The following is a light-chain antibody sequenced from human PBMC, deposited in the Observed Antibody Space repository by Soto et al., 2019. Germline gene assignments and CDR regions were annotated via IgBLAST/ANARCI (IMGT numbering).Light chain of an antibody. V-gene: IGKV1-39*01. J-gene: IGKJ1*01. Sequence: DIQMTQPPSSLSASVGDRVTITCRASQTITNYLNWYQQKPGKAPKLLIYAASTLLSGVPSRFTGGGSGTDFTLTIDSLQPEDFATYFCQQSYSSPWTFGQGTKVDIK. CDR2: AAS. CDR3: QQSYSSPWT. CDR1: QTITNY.